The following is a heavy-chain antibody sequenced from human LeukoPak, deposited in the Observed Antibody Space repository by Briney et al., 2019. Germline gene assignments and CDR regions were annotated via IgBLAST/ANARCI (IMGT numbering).Heavy chain of an antibody. D-gene: IGHD3-22*01. CDR3: ARDQGYYDSSGYSDYYYMDV. CDR1: GGSISSYY. J-gene: IGHJ6*03. Sequence: PSETLSLTCTDPGGSISSYYWSWIRQPAGKGLEWIGRIYTSGSTNYNPSLKSRVTMSVDTSKNQFSLKLSSVTAADTAVYYCARDQGYYDSSGYSDYYYMDVWGKGTTVTVSS. V-gene: IGHV4-4*07. CDR2: IYTSGST.